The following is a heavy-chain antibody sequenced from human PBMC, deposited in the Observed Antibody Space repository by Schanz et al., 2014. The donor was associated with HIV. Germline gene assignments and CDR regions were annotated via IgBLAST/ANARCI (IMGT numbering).Heavy chain of an antibody. D-gene: IGHD3-10*01. CDR3: ARESGSGSYSFPDY. CDR1: GGSFRGFY. Sequence: QVQLQQWGAGLLRPSETLSLTCAVYGGSFRGFYWNWIRQAPGKGLEWIGEINHSGNTYKKPSLKSRVTISVDTSKNQFSLKLSSVTAADTAVYYCARESGSGSYSFPDYWGQGTLVTVSS. V-gene: IGHV4-34*01. CDR2: INHSGNT. J-gene: IGHJ4*02.